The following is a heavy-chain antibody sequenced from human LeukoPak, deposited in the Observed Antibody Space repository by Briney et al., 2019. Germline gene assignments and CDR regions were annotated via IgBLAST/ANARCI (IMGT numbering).Heavy chain of an antibody. D-gene: IGHD6-6*01. Sequence: SETLSLTCTVSRGSVNSNCYYWGWIRQPPGKGLEWIGTIYYSGNTYYNPSLESRVTISVDTSKNQFSLKLTSVTAADTAVYYCARDHEVSSSSFDYWGQGTLVTVSS. CDR1: RGSVNSNCYY. V-gene: IGHV4-39*07. CDR3: ARDHEVSSSSFDY. CDR2: IYYSGNT. J-gene: IGHJ4*02.